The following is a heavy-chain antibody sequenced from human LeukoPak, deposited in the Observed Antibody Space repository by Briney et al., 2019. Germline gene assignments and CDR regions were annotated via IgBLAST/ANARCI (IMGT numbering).Heavy chain of an antibody. J-gene: IGHJ4*02. CDR2: IYYSGST. CDR1: GGSISSYY. D-gene: IGHD3-9*01. CDR3: ARSQYYDILTGLDY. Sequence: SETLSLTCTVSGGSISSYYWSWIRQPPGKGLEWIGYIYYSGSTNYNPSLKSRVTISVDTSKNQFSLKLSSVTAADTAVYYCARSQYYDILTGLDYWGQGTLVTVSS. V-gene: IGHV4-59*01.